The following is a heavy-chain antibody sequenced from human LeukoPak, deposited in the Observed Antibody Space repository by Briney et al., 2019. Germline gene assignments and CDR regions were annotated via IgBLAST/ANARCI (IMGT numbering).Heavy chain of an antibody. CDR3: AGRHRGPGDY. J-gene: IGHJ4*02. D-gene: IGHD2-2*01. CDR1: GDSINSLDL. Sequence: SETLSLTCTVSGDSINSLDLWSWVRQPPGKGLEWIGEMYLSGTTHSNPSVKSRVTISIDKSKNQFFLNLSSVTAADTAVYYCAGRHRGPGDYWGQGTLVTVSS. CDR2: MYLSGTT. V-gene: IGHV4-4*02.